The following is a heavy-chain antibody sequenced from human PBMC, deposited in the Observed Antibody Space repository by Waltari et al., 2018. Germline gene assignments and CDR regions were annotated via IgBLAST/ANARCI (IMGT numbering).Heavy chain of an antibody. Sequence: QVQLVQSGAEVKTPGASVKVSCKASGYTFTGYYMHWVRPAPGQGLEWMGWINPNSGGTNYAQKFQGRVTMTRDTSISTAYMELSRLRSDDTAVYYCARSTYYYDSSPFDIWGQGTMVTVSS. CDR1: GYTFTGYY. V-gene: IGHV1-2*02. CDR2: INPNSGGT. D-gene: IGHD3-22*01. CDR3: ARSTYYYDSSPFDI. J-gene: IGHJ3*02.